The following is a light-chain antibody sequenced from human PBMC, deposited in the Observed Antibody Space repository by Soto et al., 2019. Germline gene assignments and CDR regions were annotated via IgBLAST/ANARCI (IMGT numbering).Light chain of an antibody. V-gene: IGKV3-15*01. Sequence: EIVLTQSPGTLSVSPGERATLSCRASQSVSSNLAWYQQKPGQAPRLLIYGASTRATGIPARFSGSGSGTEFPLTISRLQSEDFAVYYCQQYNNWPPFLGPWTKVDIK. CDR3: QQYNNWPPF. J-gene: IGKJ3*01. CDR1: QSVSSN. CDR2: GAS.